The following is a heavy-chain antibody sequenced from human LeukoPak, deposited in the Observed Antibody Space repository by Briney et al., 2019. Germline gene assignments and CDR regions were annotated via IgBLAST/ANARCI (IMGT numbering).Heavy chain of an antibody. CDR3: ARLEIVGYCSGGSCLNWFDP. D-gene: IGHD2-15*01. CDR2: IYHSGST. J-gene: IGHJ5*02. Sequence: SETLSLTCAVSGYSISSGYYWGWIRQPPGKGLEWIGSIYHSGSTYYNPSLKSRVTISVDTSKNQFSLKLSSVTAADTAVYYCARLEIVGYCSGGSCLNWFDPWGQGTLVTVSS. CDR1: GYSISSGYY. V-gene: IGHV4-38-2*01.